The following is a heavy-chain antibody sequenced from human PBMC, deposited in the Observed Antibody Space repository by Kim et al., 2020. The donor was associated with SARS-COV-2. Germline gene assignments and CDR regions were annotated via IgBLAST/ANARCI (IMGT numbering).Heavy chain of an antibody. Sequence: GGSLRLSCAASGFTFSSYSMNWVRQAPGKWLEWISSISSSSSYIYYADSVKGRFTISRDNARASLYLQMNSLRAEDTAVYYCARVLTSGWSYFDYWGQGT. J-gene: IGHJ4*02. CDR3: ARVLTSGWSYFDY. CDR2: ISSSSSYI. D-gene: IGHD6-19*01. CDR1: GFTFSSYS. V-gene: IGHV3-21*04.